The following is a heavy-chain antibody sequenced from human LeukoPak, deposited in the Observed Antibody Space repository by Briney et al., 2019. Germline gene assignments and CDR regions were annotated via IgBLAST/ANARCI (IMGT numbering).Heavy chain of an antibody. Sequence: GESLKISCKGSGYSFTSYWIGWVRQMPGKGLEGMGIIYPGDSDTRYSPSFQGQVTISADKSISTAYLQWSSLKASDTAMYYCARLNYYDRSGYYWKGSFDIWGQGTMVTVSS. V-gene: IGHV5-51*01. CDR3: ARLNYYDRSGYYWKGSFDI. D-gene: IGHD3-22*01. J-gene: IGHJ3*02. CDR1: GYSFTSYW. CDR2: IYPGDSDT.